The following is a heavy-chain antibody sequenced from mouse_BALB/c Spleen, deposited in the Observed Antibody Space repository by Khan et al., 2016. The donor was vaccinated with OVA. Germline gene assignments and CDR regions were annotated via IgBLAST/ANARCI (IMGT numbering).Heavy chain of an antibody. CDR2: IWAGGGT. Sequence: QVQLKQSGPGLVAPSQSLSITCTVSGFSLTSYGVHWVRQPPGKGLEWLGIIWAGGGTNYNSALMSRLSISKDNYKSQVFLKMNSLQTDDTAMYYCARDTTATHYWGQGTLVTVSA. CDR3: ARDTTATHY. CDR1: GFSLTSYG. D-gene: IGHD1-2*01. V-gene: IGHV2-9*02. J-gene: IGHJ3*01.